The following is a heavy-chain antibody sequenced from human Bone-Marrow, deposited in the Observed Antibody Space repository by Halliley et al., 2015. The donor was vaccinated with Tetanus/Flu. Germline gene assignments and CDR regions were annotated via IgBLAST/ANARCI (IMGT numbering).Heavy chain of an antibody. CDR1: GFSLSAYG. CDR2: TSYDGRKE. Sequence: SLRLSCEASGFSLSAYGMHWVRQAPGKGLEWVAFTSYDGRKENYGDSVKGRFTISRDTSKNTLYLEINSLRAEDRAVYYCAKEGRGYRDYLDSWGQGTLVTVSS. D-gene: IGHD5-12*01. CDR3: AKEGRGYRDYLDS. V-gene: IGHV3-30*18. J-gene: IGHJ4*02.